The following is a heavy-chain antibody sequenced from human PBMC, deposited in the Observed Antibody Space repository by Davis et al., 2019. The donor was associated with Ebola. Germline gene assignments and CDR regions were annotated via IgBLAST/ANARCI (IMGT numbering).Heavy chain of an antibody. CDR3: ARDYRDGVDY. Sequence: PGGSLRLSCAGSGFTFSTYAMTWVRQAPGKGLEWVSRISGSGGDPHYADSVKGRFTISRDNSKSTLFLQMNSLRAEDAAVYYCARDYRDGVDYWGQGTLVTVSS. CDR2: ISGSGGDP. D-gene: IGHD2-21*01. CDR1: GFTFSTYA. V-gene: IGHV3-23*01. J-gene: IGHJ4*02.